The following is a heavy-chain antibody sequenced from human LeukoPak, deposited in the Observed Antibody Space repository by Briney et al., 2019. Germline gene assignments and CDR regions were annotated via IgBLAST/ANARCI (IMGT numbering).Heavy chain of an antibody. D-gene: IGHD1-26*01. V-gene: IGHV3-30-3*01. CDR3: ARDGSYPQTYFDY. CDR2: ISYDGSNK. CDR1: GFTFSSYA. J-gene: IGHJ4*02. Sequence: PGGSLRLSCAASGFTFSSYAMHWVRQAPGKGLEWVAVISYDGSNKYYADSVKGRFTISRDNSKNTLYLQMNSLRAEDTAVYYCARDGSYPQTYFDYWGQETLVTVSS.